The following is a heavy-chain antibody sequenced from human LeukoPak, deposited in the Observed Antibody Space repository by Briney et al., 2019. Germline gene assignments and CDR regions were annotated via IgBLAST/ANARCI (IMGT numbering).Heavy chain of an antibody. Sequence: GESLRLPCAASGFTFSSYAMSWVRQAPGKGREWVSAISGSGGSTYYADSVKGRFTISRDNSKNTLYLQMNSLRAEDTAVYYCAKDFGARNYNWFDPWGQGTLVTVSS. CDR1: GFTFSSYA. V-gene: IGHV3-23*01. J-gene: IGHJ5*02. CDR2: ISGSGGST. CDR3: AKDFGARNYNWFDP. D-gene: IGHD1-1*01.